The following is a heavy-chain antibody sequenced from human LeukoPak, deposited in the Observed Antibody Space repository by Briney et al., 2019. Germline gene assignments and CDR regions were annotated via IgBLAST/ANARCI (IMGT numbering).Heavy chain of an antibody. CDR2: ISGSGGST. J-gene: IGHJ6*02. CDR1: GFTFSNYA. D-gene: IGHD6-13*01. CDR3: AKGLREEGSSWYGGPGYHYGVDV. V-gene: IGHV3-23*01. Sequence: GGSLRLSCAASGFTFSNYAMTWVRQAPGKGLEWVSAISGSGGSTYYVDSVKGRFTISRDNFKNTLYLQMNSLRAEDTAVYYCAKGLREEGSSWYGGPGYHYGVDVWGQGTTVAVSS.